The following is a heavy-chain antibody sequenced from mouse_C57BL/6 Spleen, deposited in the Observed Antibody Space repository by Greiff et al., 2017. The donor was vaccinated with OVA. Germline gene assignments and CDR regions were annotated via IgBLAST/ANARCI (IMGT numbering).Heavy chain of an antibody. CDR3: ARRRGYAMDY. Sequence: VKLMESGPGLVAPSQSLSITCTVSGFSLNSYGVDWVRQSPGKGLEWLGVIWGVGRKNYNSALKSRLSISKDNSKSQVFLKMNSLQTDDTAMYYCARRRGYAMDYWGQGTSVTVSS. J-gene: IGHJ4*01. CDR1: GFSLNSYG. D-gene: IGHD2-12*01. V-gene: IGHV2-6*01. CDR2: IWGVGRK.